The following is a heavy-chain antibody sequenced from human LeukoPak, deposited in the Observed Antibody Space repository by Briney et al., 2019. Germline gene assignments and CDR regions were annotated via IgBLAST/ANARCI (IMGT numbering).Heavy chain of an antibody. Sequence: GRSLRLSCAASGFTFSSFGMHWVRQAPGKGLEWVAVIWHDGSFIHYADSVKGRFTISRDNAKFSLYLQMNSLRAEDTAIYYCATDRKVGTWDPRFNYWGQGTLVTVSS. J-gene: IGHJ4*02. CDR2: IWHDGSFI. CDR1: GFTFSSFG. D-gene: IGHD4-23*01. V-gene: IGHV3-33*03. CDR3: ATDRKVGTWDPRFNY.